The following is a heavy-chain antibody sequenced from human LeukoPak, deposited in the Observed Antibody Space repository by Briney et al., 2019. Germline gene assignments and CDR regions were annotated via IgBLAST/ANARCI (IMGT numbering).Heavy chain of an antibody. CDR3: ARGYQRPDY. CDR1: GFTFSTYT. V-gene: IGHV3-21*01. J-gene: IGHJ4*02. Sequence: GGSLRLSCAASGFTFSTYTMNWVRQAPGKGLEWVSSISSSSNNINYADSVKGRFTISRDNAMNSVHPQMNSLRVEDTAVYYCARGYQRPDYWGQGTLITVSS. CDR2: ISSSSNNI. D-gene: IGHD2-2*01.